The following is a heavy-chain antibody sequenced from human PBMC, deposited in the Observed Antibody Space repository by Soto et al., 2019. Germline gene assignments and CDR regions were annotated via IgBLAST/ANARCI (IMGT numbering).Heavy chain of an antibody. CDR1: GGTFSSYA. D-gene: IGHD3-9*01. J-gene: IGHJ5*02. V-gene: IGHV1-69*01. Sequence: QVQLVQSGAEVKKPGSSVKVSCKASGGTFSSYAISWVRQAPGQGLEWMGGIIPIFGTATYAQKFQGRVTIPADESTSTAYMELSSLRSEDTAVYYCARDQPVLRYFDGPRIPGGWFDPWGQGTLVTVSS. CDR3: ARDQPVLRYFDGPRIPGGWFDP. CDR2: IIPIFGTA.